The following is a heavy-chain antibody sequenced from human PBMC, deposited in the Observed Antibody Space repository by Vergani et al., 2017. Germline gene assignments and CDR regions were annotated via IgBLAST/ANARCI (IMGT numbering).Heavy chain of an antibody. CDR2: ISSSSSTI. CDR3: AKDMSVGSSGTGYWYFDL. V-gene: IGHV3-11*04. J-gene: IGHJ2*01. Sequence: VQLVESGGGLVQPGGSLRLSCAASGFTFSDYYMSWIRQAPGKGLEWVSYISSSSSTIYYADSVKGRFTISRDNAKNSLYLQMNSLRAEDTAVYYCAKDMSVGSSGTGYWYFDLWGRGTLVTVSS. CDR1: GFTFSDYY. D-gene: IGHD6-13*01.